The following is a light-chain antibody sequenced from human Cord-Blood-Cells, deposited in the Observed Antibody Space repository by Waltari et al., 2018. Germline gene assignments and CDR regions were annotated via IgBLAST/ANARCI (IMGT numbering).Light chain of an antibody. CDR1: SSDVGGYNY. J-gene: IGLJ3*02. CDR3: CSYAGSYGWV. Sequence: QSALTQPRSVSGSPGQSVTISCTGTSSDVGGYNYVSWYQQHPGKAPKLMISDVSKRPSGVPDRFSGSKSGNTSSLTISGLQAEDEADYYCCSYAGSYGWVFGGGTKLTVL. CDR2: DVS. V-gene: IGLV2-11*01.